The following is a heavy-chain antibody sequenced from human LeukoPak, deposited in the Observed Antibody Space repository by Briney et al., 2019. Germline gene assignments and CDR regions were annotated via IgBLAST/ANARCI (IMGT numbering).Heavy chain of an antibody. D-gene: IGHD3-22*01. CDR3: ARVNPGEYYYDSSGYLKYWFDP. CDR2: ISAYNGNT. CDR1: GYTFTSYG. V-gene: IGHV1-18*01. J-gene: IGHJ5*02. Sequence: GASVKVSCKASGYTFTSYGISWVRQAPGQGLEWMGWISAYNGNTNYAQKLQGRVTMTTDTSTSTAYMELRSLRSDDTAVYYCARVNPGEYYYDSSGYLKYWFDPWGQGTLVTVSS.